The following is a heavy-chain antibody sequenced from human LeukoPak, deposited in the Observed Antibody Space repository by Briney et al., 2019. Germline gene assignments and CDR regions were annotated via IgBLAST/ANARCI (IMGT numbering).Heavy chain of an antibody. D-gene: IGHD3-16*01. Sequence: GGSLRLSCAASGFTFSRYWMHWVRHAPGKGLVWVSRNYSGGSSTTYADSVKGRFTISRDNAKNTLYLQMNSLRAEDTAVYYCARGQGDWFDPWGQGTLITVSS. CDR2: NYSGGSST. CDR3: ARGQGDWFDP. V-gene: IGHV3-74*01. CDR1: GFTFSRYW. J-gene: IGHJ5*02.